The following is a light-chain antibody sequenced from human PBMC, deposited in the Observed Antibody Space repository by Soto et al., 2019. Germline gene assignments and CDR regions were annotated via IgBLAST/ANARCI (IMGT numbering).Light chain of an antibody. CDR2: GAS. V-gene: IGKV3-20*01. CDR3: HQYGTSPWT. CDR1: QSVSSNY. Sequence: EIVLTQSPGTLSLSPGERATLSCRASQSVSSNYLAWYQQKPGQAPGLLIHGASSRATGIPDRFSGSGSGTDFTLTISRLEPEDFAVYYCHQYGTSPWTFRQGTTVAIK. J-gene: IGKJ1*01.